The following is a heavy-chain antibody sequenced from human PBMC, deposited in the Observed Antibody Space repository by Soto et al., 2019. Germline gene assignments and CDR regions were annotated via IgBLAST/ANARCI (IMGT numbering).Heavy chain of an antibody. V-gene: IGHV3-21*01. CDR3: ARVCHYDYSGYLI. CDR1: GFTFSNYN. D-gene: IGHD3-22*01. J-gene: IGHJ4*02. Sequence: GGSLRLSCAASGFTFSNYNMNWVRQAPGKGLEWVSSISSSSSYIYYADSVKGRFTISRDNAKNSLYLQMNSLRAEDTAVYYCARVCHYDYSGYLIWGQGTLVTVSS. CDR2: ISSSSSYI.